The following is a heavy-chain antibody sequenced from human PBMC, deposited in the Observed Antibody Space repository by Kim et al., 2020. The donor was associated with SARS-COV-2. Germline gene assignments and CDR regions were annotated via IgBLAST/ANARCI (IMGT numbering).Heavy chain of an antibody. J-gene: IGHJ4*02. Sequence: YNPSLKSRLDISADTSKNQFFLKLTSVTAAYTAVYFCARAVSAALLYYFDSWGQGVLVTVSS. D-gene: IGHD2-21*01. V-gene: IGHV4-31*02. CDR3: ARAVSAALLYYFDS.